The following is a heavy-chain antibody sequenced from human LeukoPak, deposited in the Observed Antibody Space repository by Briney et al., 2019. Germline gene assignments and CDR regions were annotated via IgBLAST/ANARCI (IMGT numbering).Heavy chain of an antibody. CDR3: ARSQDIVVVPAAIFNWFDP. CDR1: GGTFSSYA. Sequence: SVKVSCKASGGTFSSYAISWVRQAPGQGLEWMGGIIPIFGTANYAQKFQGRVTITTDESTSTAYMELSSLGSEDTAVYYCARSQDIVVVPAAIFNWFDPWGQGTLVTVSS. J-gene: IGHJ5*02. V-gene: IGHV1-69*05. D-gene: IGHD2-2*02. CDR2: IIPIFGTA.